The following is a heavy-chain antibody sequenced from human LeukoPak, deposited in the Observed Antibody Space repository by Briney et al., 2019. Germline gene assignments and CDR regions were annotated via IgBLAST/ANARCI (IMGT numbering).Heavy chain of an antibody. Sequence: PGGSLRLSCAASGFTFSSYWMSWVRQAPGKGLEWVANIKQDGSEKYYVDSVKGRFTISRDNAKNSLYLQMNSLRAEDTAVYYCARDSDYDFWSPHGMDVWGQGTTVTVS. J-gene: IGHJ6*02. CDR1: GFTFSSYW. CDR3: ARDSDYDFWSPHGMDV. D-gene: IGHD3-3*01. V-gene: IGHV3-7*01. CDR2: IKQDGSEK.